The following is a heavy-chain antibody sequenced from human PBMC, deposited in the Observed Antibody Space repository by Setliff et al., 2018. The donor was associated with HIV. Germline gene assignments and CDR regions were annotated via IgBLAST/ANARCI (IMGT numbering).Heavy chain of an antibody. CDR2: ISGYNGNT. V-gene: IGHV1-18*01. D-gene: IGHD1-26*01. Sequence: GASVKVSCKASGYTFTIYSINWVRQAPGQGLEWMGSISGYNGNTNYAQKFQGRVTMSEDTSTDTAYMELRSLRSDDTAVYYCARILVGVDDAFDIWGQGTMVTVSS. J-gene: IGHJ3*02. CDR1: GYTFTIYS. CDR3: ARILVGVDDAFDI.